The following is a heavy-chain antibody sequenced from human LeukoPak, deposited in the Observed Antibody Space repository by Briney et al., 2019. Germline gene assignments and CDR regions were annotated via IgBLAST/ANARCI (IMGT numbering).Heavy chain of an antibody. CDR1: GFTFSSYA. D-gene: IGHD6-13*01. CDR2: ISGSGSGT. CDR3: AKSIPTQPFDC. Sequence: GGSLRLSCAASGFTFSSYAMSWVRQAPGKGLEWVSSISGSGSGTYYADFVKGRFTISRDNSKNTLYLQMNSLRAEDAAVYYCAKSIPTQPFDCWGQGALVTVSS. J-gene: IGHJ4*02. V-gene: IGHV3-23*01.